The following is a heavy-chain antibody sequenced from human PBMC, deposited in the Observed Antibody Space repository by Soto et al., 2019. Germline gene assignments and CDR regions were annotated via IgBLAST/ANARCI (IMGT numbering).Heavy chain of an antibody. V-gene: IGHV5-51*03. D-gene: IGHD6-13*01. J-gene: IGHJ4*02. CDR1: GYSFTSNW. Sequence: EVQLVQSGAEVNKPGESLKISCKGSGYSFTSNWIGWVRYMPGKGLEGMGIIYPGDSDTIYSPSFQGQVTSSADKSISAAYLQWSSLKASDTAMYYCVRLYSSSRCFDHWGQGPLVTVSS. CDR2: IYPGDSDT. CDR3: VRLYSSSRCFDH.